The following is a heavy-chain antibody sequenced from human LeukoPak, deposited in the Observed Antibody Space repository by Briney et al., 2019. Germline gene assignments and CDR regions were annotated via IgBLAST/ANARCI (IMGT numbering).Heavy chain of an antibody. CDR2: MSHSGRT. V-gene: IGHV4-38-2*01. Sequence: PSETLSLTCAVSGYSISSGYYWGWIRQPPGKGLEWIGSMSHSGRTYYNPSLKSRVTISLDTSKNQFSLKLSSVTAADTAVYYCARGRAAFVVVPAATLRPFDYWGQGTLVTVSS. CDR3: ARGRAAFVVVPAATLRPFDY. CDR1: GYSISSGYY. D-gene: IGHD2-2*01. J-gene: IGHJ4*02.